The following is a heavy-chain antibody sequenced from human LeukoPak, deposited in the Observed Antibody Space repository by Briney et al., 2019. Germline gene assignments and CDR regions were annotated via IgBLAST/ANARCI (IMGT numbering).Heavy chain of an antibody. D-gene: IGHD3-10*01. Sequence: SETLSLTCTVSGGSISSYYWSWIRQPPGKGLEWIGYIYYSGSTNYNPSLKSRVTISVDTSKNQFSLKLSSVTAADTAVYYCARQRYYSSGSYGGMDVWGQGTTVTVSS. CDR3: ARQRYYSSGSYGGMDV. CDR1: GGSISSYY. CDR2: IYYSGST. J-gene: IGHJ6*02. V-gene: IGHV4-59*08.